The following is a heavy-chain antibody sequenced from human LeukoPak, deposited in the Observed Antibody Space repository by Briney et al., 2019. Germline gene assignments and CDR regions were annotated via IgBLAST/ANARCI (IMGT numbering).Heavy chain of an antibody. Sequence: ASVKVSCKASGYTFTGYYMHWVRQAPGQGLEWMGWINPNSGGTNYAQKFQGRVTMTRDTSISTAYMELSRLRSDDTAVYYCAAHGELWFGVLSIHENYYYYMDVWGKGTTVTVSS. CDR3: AAHGELWFGVLSIHENYYYYMDV. D-gene: IGHD3-10*01. V-gene: IGHV1-2*02. J-gene: IGHJ6*03. CDR2: INPNSGGT. CDR1: GYTFTGYY.